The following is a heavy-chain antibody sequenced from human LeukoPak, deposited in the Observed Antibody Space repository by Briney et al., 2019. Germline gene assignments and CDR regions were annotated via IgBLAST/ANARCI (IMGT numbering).Heavy chain of an antibody. CDR1: GFTFSAYS. CDR3: ARDQVYSFDY. CDR2: IGSSSSPI. D-gene: IGHD4-11*01. V-gene: IGHV3-48*01. Sequence: GGSLRVSCAASGFTFSAYSMNWVRQAPEKGLEWVSYIGSSSSPIYYADSVKGRFTISRDNAKNSLYLQMDSLRAEDTAVYYCARDQVYSFDYWGQGTLVTVSS. J-gene: IGHJ4*02.